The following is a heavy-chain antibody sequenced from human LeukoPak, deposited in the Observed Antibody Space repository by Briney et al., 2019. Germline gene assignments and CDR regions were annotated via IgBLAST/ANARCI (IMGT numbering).Heavy chain of an antibody. CDR3: ARQEYYYDSSGVFDI. Sequence: GESLKISCRGSGYGFTSYWIVWVRQMPGKGLEWMGVIYPGDSNSRYSPSFQGQVTISADNSISTAYLQWSSLKASDTAMYYCARQEYYYDSSGVFDIWGQGTMVTVSS. CDR1: GYGFTSYW. V-gene: IGHV5-51*01. CDR2: IYPGDSNS. J-gene: IGHJ3*02. D-gene: IGHD3-22*01.